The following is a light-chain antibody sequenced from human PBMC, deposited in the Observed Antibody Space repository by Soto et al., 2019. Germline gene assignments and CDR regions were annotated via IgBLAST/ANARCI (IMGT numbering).Light chain of an antibody. CDR2: DAS. V-gene: IGKV3-11*01. CDR1: QSVSSY. CDR3: QQRSNWPPT. Sequence: EIVMTQSPATLSVSPGERATLSCRASQSVSSYLAWYQQKPGQAPRLLIYDASTRATGIPARFSGSGSGTDFTLTITSLVPEDFAVYYCQQRSNWPPTFGQGTKVDIK. J-gene: IGKJ1*01.